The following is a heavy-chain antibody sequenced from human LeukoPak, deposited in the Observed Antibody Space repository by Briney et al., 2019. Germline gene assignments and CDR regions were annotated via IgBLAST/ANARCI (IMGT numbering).Heavy chain of an antibody. V-gene: IGHV1-18*01. J-gene: IGHJ6*02. Sequence: RASVKVSCKAPGYTFTSYGISWVRQAPGQGLEWMGWISAYNGNTTYAKKPQGRVTMTTDTSTSTAYMELRSLGSDDAAVYYCARNTGIAAAGATDVWGQGTTVTVSS. CDR1: GYTFTSYG. CDR2: ISAYNGNT. CDR3: ARNTGIAAAGATDV. D-gene: IGHD6-13*01.